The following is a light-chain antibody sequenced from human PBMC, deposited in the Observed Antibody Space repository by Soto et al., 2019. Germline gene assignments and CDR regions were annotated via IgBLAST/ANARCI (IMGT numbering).Light chain of an antibody. Sequence: QSVLTQPPSASGTPGQRVTISCSGSSSNIGTNTVNWYQQLPGTAPKLLIYSNNHRPSGVPDRFSASKSGTSASLAISGLQSEDEADYYCAAWDDSLNGVLFGGGTKLTVL. CDR1: SSNIGTNT. J-gene: IGLJ2*01. CDR2: SNN. V-gene: IGLV1-44*01. CDR3: AAWDDSLNGVL.